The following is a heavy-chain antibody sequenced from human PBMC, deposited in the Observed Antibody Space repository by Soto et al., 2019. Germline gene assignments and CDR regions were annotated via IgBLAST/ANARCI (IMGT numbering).Heavy chain of an antibody. CDR2: ISGGGGST. CDR3: AKAANYDTVVVVAATRKLDY. V-gene: IGHV3-23*01. J-gene: IGHJ4*02. CDR1: GFTFINYA. Sequence: EVQLLESGGGLIQPGGSLRLSCAASGFTFINYAMSWVRQAPGKGQEWVSAISGGGGSTYYADSVKGRFTISRDNSRNTLYLQMNSLRAEDTAVYYCAKAANYDTVVVVAATRKLDYWGQGTLVTVSS. D-gene: IGHD2-15*01.